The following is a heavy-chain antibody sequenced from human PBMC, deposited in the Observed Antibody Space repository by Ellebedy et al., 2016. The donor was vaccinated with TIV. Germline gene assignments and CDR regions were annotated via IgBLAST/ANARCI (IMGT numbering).Heavy chain of an antibody. J-gene: IGHJ2*01. D-gene: IGHD1-7*01. CDR3: ARERNYYFDL. CDR2: IRSKAYGGTT. CDR1: GFTFGDYA. V-gene: IGHV3-49*03. Sequence: GESLKISCTASGFTFGDYAMSWFRQAPGKGLEWVGFIRSKAYGGTTEYAASVRGRFTISRDDSKNSLYLQMNSLKTEDTAVYYCARERNYYFDLWGRGTLVTVSS.